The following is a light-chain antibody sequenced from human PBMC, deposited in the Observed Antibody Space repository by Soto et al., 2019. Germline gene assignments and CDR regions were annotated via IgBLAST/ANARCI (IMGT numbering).Light chain of an antibody. CDR1: QSLPTKA. CDR3: QQYGDLPLS. CDR2: GAS. V-gene: IGKV3-20*01. Sequence: EIVLTQSPGTLSLSPGERVTLSCRASQSLPTKALAWYQQKPGQTPRLLIYGASTRDTAIPDRFNGSGSGTDFTLTISRVEPEDFAVYYCQQYGDLPLSFGPGTKVIS. J-gene: IGKJ3*01.